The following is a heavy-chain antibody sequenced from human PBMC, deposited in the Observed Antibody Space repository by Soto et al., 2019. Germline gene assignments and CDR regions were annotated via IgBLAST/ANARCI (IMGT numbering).Heavy chain of an antibody. CDR3: ARLVGSTRYGMDV. D-gene: IGHD2-2*01. J-gene: IGHJ6*02. CDR2: IYYSGST. Sequence: SETLSLTCTVSGGSISSGDYYWSWIRQPPGKGLEWIGYIYYSGSTYYNPSLKSRVTISVDTSKNQFSLKLSSVTAADTAMYYCARLVGSTRYGMDVWGQGTTVTVSS. V-gene: IGHV4-30-4*01. CDR1: GGSISSGDYY.